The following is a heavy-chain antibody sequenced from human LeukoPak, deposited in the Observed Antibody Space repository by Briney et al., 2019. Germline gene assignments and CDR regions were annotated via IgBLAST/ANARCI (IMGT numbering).Heavy chain of an antibody. CDR3: ARDRSAARLYFFDY. CDR2: INKDGSEI. CDR1: GFTFTTYS. D-gene: IGHD6-6*01. Sequence: GGSLRLSCEASGFTFTTYSMSWVRQAPGKGLQWVANINKDGSEIFYVDSVKGRFTISRDNAKNSLYLQMNSLRADDTGVYYCARDRSAARLYFFDYWGQGTLATVSS. J-gene: IGHJ4*02. V-gene: IGHV3-7*01.